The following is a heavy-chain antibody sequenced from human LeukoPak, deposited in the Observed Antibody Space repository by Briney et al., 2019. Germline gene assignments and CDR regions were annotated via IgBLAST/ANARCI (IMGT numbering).Heavy chain of an antibody. Sequence: GGSLRLSCAASGFIFSNNWMTWVRQAPGKGLELVANIKRDGSEKFYVDSVKGRFTISRDNAKNSLYLQMNSLRAEDTAVYYCARAGDSGAPNGYYMDVWGKGTTVTVSS. CDR2: IKRDGSEK. CDR3: ARAGDSGAPNGYYMDV. CDR1: GFIFSNNW. J-gene: IGHJ6*03. V-gene: IGHV3-7*01. D-gene: IGHD2-21*01.